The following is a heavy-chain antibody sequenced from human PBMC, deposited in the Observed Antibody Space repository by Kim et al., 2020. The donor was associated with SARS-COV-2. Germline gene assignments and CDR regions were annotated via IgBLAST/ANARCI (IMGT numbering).Heavy chain of an antibody. D-gene: IGHD5-18*01. J-gene: IGHJ6*02. CDR1: GGSFSGYY. CDR2: INHSGST. CDR3: ARGGGNTAMVSRSAYGMDV. V-gene: IGHV4-34*01. Sequence: SETLSLTCAVYGGSFSGYYWSWIRQPPGKGLEWIGEINHSGSTNYNPSLKSRVTISVDTSKNQFSLKLSSVTAADTAVYYCARGGGNTAMVSRSAYGMDVWGQGTTVTVSS.